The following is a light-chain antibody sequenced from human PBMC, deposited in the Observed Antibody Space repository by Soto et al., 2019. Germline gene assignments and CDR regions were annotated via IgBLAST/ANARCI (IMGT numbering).Light chain of an antibody. CDR3: QKYNSGPRT. V-gene: IGKV1-27*01. CDR1: QGISNY. J-gene: IGKJ1*01. CDR2: AAS. Sequence: DLQMTQSPSSLSASVGDRVTITCRASQGISNYLAWYQQNPGKVPKLLIYAASTLQSGVASRFSGSGSGTDFTLTISSLQPEDVATYYCQKYNSGPRTFGQGTKVEIK.